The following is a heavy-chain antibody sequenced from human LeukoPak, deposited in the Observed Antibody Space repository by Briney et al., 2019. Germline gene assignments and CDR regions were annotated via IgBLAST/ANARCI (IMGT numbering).Heavy chain of an antibody. CDR2: FDPEDGET. J-gene: IGHJ4*02. V-gene: IGHV1-24*01. CDR3: ATDKGEGNFDWLRY. D-gene: IGHD3-9*01. Sequence: ASVKVSCKVSGYTLTELSMHWVRQAPGKGLEWMGGFDPEDGETIYAQKFQGRVTMTEDTSTDTAYMELSSLTSEETAVYYCATDKGEGNFDWLRYWGQGTLVTVSS. CDR1: GYTLTELS.